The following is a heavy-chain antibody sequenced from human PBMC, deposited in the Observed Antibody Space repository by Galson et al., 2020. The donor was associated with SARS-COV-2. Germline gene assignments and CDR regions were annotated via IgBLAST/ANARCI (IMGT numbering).Heavy chain of an antibody. CDR3: SHAFYDLFTVYSLEGPVY. CDR1: GFSPRTRGVG. J-gene: IGHJ4*02. CDR2: IYWHDDK. D-gene: IGHD3-9*01. V-gene: IGHV2-5*01. Sequence: SGPTLVKPTQPLTLTCTFSGFSPRTRGVGVGWIRQPPGKALEWHALIYWHDDKRHNPFLKSRLTITKDTSKNQVVLTMTNMDPADTATYYGSHAFYDLFTVYSLEGPVYWGQGTLVTVSS.